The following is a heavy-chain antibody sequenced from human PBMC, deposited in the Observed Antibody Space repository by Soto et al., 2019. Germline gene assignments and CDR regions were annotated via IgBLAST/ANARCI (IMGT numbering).Heavy chain of an antibody. CDR1: GFTFSSYG. D-gene: IGHD3-3*01. Sequence: GGSLRLSCAASGFTFSSYGMHWVRQAPGKGLEWVAVISYDGSNKYYADSVKGRFTISRDNSKNTLYLQMNSLRAEDTAVYYCAKDTKPTYYDFWSGSFFDYWGQGTLVTVSS. J-gene: IGHJ4*02. CDR3: AKDTKPTYYDFWSGSFFDY. V-gene: IGHV3-30*18. CDR2: ISYDGSNK.